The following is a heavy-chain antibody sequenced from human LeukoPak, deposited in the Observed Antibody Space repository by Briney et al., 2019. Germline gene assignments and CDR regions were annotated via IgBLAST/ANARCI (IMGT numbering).Heavy chain of an antibody. CDR1: GFTFRSYA. CDR2: ISYDGSNK. D-gene: IGHD2-2*01. V-gene: IGHV3-30-3*01. Sequence: GTSLRLSCAASGFTFRSYAMHWVRQAPGEGLEWVAVISYDGSNKYYADSVKGRFTISRDNSKNTLYLQMNSLRAEDTAVYYCARNGIYQLHWVWFDPWGQGTLVTVSS. CDR3: ARNGIYQLHWVWFDP. J-gene: IGHJ5*02.